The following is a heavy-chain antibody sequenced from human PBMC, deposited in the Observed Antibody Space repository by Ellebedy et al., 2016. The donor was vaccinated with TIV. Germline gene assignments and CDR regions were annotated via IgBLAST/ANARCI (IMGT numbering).Heavy chain of an antibody. CDR3: ARISRDAFDL. CDR1: GESVSSNGLR. CDR2: IDWDDDT. V-gene: IGHV2-70*04. Sequence: TLSLTCTLSGESVSSNGLRLNWIRQPPGKALEWLARIDWDDDTFYSASLKTRLTISKDTSKNQVVLRMTVMDPVDTATYSCARISRDAFDLWGQGTLVIVSS. J-gene: IGHJ3*01.